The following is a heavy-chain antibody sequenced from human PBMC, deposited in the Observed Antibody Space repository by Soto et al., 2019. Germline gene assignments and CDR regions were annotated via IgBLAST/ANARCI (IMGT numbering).Heavy chain of an antibody. V-gene: IGHV3-21*01. Sequence: DVQLVESGGGLVRPGGSLRLSCAASGFSLSDYSMNWIGQAPGKGLEWVASISSSSSFIHYAESMKGRFTISRDNAKNSLYLQMNSLSAEDTAVYYCAGSSDDGRDNWGQGTLVTVSS. J-gene: IGHJ4*02. CDR1: GFSLSDYS. CDR2: ISSSSSFI. CDR3: AGSSDDGRDN. D-gene: IGHD1-26*01.